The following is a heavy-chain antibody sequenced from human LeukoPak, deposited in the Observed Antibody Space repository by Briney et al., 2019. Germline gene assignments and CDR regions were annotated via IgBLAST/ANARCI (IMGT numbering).Heavy chain of an antibody. CDR3: ARGRGTRVRGATHYYYYGMDV. D-gene: IGHD3-10*01. Sequence: AGGSLSLSCAASGFTFSSYSMSWVRQAPGKGLEWVSSISSSSSTIYYAYSVKGRFTISRANAKSSLYLQMNSLRAEDTAEYYCARGRGTRVRGATHYYYYGMDVWGQGTTVTVSS. V-gene: IGHV3-21*01. CDR1: GFTFSSYS. CDR2: ISSSSSTI. J-gene: IGHJ6*02.